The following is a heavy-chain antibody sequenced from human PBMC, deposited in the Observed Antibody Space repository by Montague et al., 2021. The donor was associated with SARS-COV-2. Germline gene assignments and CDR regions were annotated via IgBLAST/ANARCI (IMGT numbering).Heavy chain of an antibody. Sequence: SLRLSCAASGFTFSIYAMHWVRQAPGKGLEWVTFISYDGSNKYYADSVKGRFTISRDNSKHTLYLQMNSLRAEDTAVYYCARDGSSSWFVYSDYWGHGTLVTVSS. V-gene: IGHV3-30-3*01. J-gene: IGHJ4*01. D-gene: IGHD6-13*01. CDR3: ARDGSSSWFVYSDY. CDR2: ISYDGSNK. CDR1: GFTFSIYA.